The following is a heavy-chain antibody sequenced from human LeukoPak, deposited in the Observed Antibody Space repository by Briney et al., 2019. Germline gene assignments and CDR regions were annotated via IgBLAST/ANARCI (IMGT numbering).Heavy chain of an antibody. J-gene: IGHJ4*02. CDR3: ARDYYGSGSTQFDY. V-gene: IGHV3-48*03. CDR1: GFTFSGSA. CDR2: ISSSGSTI. D-gene: IGHD3-10*01. Sequence: GGSLRLSCAASGFTFSGSAMHWVRQAPGKGLEWVSYISSSGSTIYYADSVKGRFTISRDNAKNSLYLQMNSLRAEDTAVYYCARDYYGSGSTQFDYWGQGTLVTVSS.